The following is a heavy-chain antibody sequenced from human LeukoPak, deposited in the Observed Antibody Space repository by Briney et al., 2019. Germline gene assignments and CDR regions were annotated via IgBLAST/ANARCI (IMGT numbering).Heavy chain of an antibody. V-gene: IGHV3-23*01. D-gene: IGHD2-2*02. Sequence: GGSLRLSCAASGFTFSSCAMSWVRQARGKGLEWVSAISGSGGSTYCADSVKGRFTISRDNSKNTLYLQMNSLRAEDTAVYYCAKEVVPAAIVYYYGMDAWAKGPTVTVSS. J-gene: IGHJ6*04. CDR3: AKEVVPAAIVYYYGMDA. CDR1: GFTFSSCA. CDR2: ISGSGGST.